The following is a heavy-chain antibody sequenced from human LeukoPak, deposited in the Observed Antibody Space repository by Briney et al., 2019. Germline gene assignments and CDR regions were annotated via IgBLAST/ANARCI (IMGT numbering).Heavy chain of an antibody. V-gene: IGHV4-34*01. CDR3: ARESIAAAGTPLDC. D-gene: IGHD6-13*01. J-gene: IGHJ4*02. CDR2: INHSGST. CDR1: GGSFSGYY. Sequence: SSETLSLTCAVYGGSFSGYYWSWIRQPPGEGLEWIGEINHSGSTNYNPSLKSRVTISVDTSKNQFSLKLSSVTAADTAVYYCARESIAAAGTPLDCWGQGTLVTVSS.